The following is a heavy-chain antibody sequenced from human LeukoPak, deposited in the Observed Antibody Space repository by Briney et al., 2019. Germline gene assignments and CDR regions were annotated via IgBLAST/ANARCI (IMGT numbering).Heavy chain of an antibody. CDR1: GFTYDDYG. Sequence: GGSVRLSCAACGFTYDDYGMHGVRHARGRGLAGGSGISWDSCKIGYADAVKGRFTISRDNAKNSLYLQMNSLRDEDTALYYCAKDPWWYNTSQGSGFYYYMDVWGKGTTVIVS. J-gene: IGHJ6*03. CDR3: AKDPWWYNTSQGSGFYYYMDV. V-gene: IGHV3-9*01. CDR2: ISWDSCKI. D-gene: IGHD6-19*01.